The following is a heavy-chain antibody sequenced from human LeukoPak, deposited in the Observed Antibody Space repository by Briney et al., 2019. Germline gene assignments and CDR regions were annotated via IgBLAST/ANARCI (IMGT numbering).Heavy chain of an antibody. V-gene: IGHV3-21*01. CDR1: GFTFSSYS. CDR2: ISSSSSYI. D-gene: IGHD3-10*01. CDR3: ARDRSPRTGSGVRYFDY. Sequence: GGSLRLSCAASGFTFSSYSMNWVRQAPGKGLEWVSSISSSSSYIYYADSVKGRFPISRDNAKNSLYLQMNSLRAEDTAVYYCARDRSPRTGSGVRYFDYWGQGTLVTVSS. J-gene: IGHJ4*02.